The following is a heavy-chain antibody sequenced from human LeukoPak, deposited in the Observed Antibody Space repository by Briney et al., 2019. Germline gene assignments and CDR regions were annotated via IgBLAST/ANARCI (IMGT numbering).Heavy chain of an antibody. D-gene: IGHD4-23*01. CDR1: GFTFSSYA. CDR2: ISGSGGST. Sequence: GGSLRLSCAASGFTFSSYAMSWVRQAPGKGLEWVSAISGSGGSTYYADSVKGRFTISRDNSKNTLYLQMNSLGAEDTAVYYCAKDRWARKGFDYWGQGTLVTVSS. J-gene: IGHJ4*02. V-gene: IGHV3-23*01. CDR3: AKDRWARKGFDY.